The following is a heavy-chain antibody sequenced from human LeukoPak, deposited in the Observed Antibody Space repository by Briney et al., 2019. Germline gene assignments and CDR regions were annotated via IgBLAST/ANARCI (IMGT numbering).Heavy chain of an antibody. J-gene: IGHJ3*01. V-gene: IGHV3-23*01. D-gene: IGHD2-15*01. CDR1: GFTFSSYA. CDR3: ARTEYCIRGSCYGLAFDV. Sequence: PGGSLRLSCAASGFTFSSYAMSWVRQAPGKGLEWVSAISGSGGSTYYADSVKGRFTISRDTSKNMLYLQMNSLRTDDTAMYYCARTEYCIRGSCYGLAFDVWGQGTMVTVSS. CDR2: ISGSGGST.